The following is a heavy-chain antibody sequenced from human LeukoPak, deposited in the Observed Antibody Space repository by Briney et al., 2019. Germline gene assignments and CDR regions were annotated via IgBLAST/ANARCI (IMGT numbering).Heavy chain of an antibody. D-gene: IGHD3-22*01. CDR1: GFTFSSYA. CDR3: ARDEGYDSSGCSDAFDI. J-gene: IGHJ3*02. V-gene: IGHV3-30-3*01. Sequence: GGSLRLSCAASGFTFSSYAMHWVRQAPGKGLEWVAAISYDGSNKYYADSVKGRFTISRDNSKNSLYLQMNSLRDEDTAVYYCARDEGYDSSGCSDAFDIWGQGTMVTVSS. CDR2: ISYDGSNK.